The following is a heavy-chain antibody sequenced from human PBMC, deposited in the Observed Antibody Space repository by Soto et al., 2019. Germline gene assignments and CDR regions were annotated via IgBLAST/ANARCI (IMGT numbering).Heavy chain of an antibody. CDR3: AREETAWPLAYGLDV. Sequence: GGSLRLSCAASGFTFSSYSMHWVRQAPGKGLEWVSSIGRRSDIYYADSVKGRFTISRDNAKNSVSLQMNSLRDEDTAVYYCAREETAWPLAYGLDVWGQGTTVTVSS. D-gene: IGHD2-21*02. CDR1: GFTFSSYS. V-gene: IGHV3-21*01. CDR2: IGRRSDI. J-gene: IGHJ6*02.